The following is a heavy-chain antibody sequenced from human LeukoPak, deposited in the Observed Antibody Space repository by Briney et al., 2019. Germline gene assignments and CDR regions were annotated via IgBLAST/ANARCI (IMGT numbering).Heavy chain of an antibody. CDR2: INHSGST. CDR1: GGSISSSGFS. V-gene: IGHV4-39*07. Sequence: SETLSLTYTVSGGSISSSGFSWGWIRQPPGKGLEWIGEINHSGSTNYNPSLKSRVTISVDTSKNQFSLKLSSVTAADTAVYYCAASKEVAATPVDYWGQGTLVTVSS. J-gene: IGHJ4*02. D-gene: IGHD2-15*01. CDR3: AASKEVAATPVDY.